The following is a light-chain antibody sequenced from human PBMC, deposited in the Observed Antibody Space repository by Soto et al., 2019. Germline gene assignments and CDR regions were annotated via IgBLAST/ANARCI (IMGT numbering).Light chain of an antibody. Sequence: QSVLTQPPSVSRAPGQRITISCTGSTSNIGAHYDVHWYQQLPGRAPKLLIFASTNRPSGVPGRFSGSESGTSASLAITGLQTEDEADYYCQSYDDSLRAYVFGSGTKLTVL. CDR2: AST. CDR3: QSYDDSLRAYV. CDR1: TSNIGAHYD. J-gene: IGLJ1*01. V-gene: IGLV1-40*01.